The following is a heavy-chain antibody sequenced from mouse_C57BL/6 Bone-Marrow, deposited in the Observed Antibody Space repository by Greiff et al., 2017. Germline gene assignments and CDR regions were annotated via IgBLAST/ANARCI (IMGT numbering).Heavy chain of an antibody. Sequence: VQLQQSGPELVKPGASVKISCKASGYAFSSSWMNWVKQRPGKGLEWIGRIYPGDGDTNYNGKFKGKATLTADKSSSTTYMQLSSLTSEDSAVFFYALWLRRGNDMDYWGQGTTLTVSS. CDR3: ALWLRRGNDMDY. CDR1: GYAFSSSW. V-gene: IGHV1-82*01. J-gene: IGHJ2*01. D-gene: IGHD2-2*01. CDR2: IYPGDGDT.